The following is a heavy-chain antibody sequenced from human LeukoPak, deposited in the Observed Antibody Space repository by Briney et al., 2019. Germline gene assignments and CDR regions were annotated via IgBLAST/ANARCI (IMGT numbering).Heavy chain of an antibody. D-gene: IGHD5-24*01. J-gene: IGHJ6*02. CDR3: ASRDGMDV. CDR1: GFTFSSYV. V-gene: IGHV3-30*03. Sequence: GGSLRLSCAASGFTFSSYVMHWVRQAPGKGLEWVAVISYDGSNKYYADSVKGRFTISRDNSKNTLYPQMNSLRAEDTAVYYCASRDGMDVWGQGTTVTVSS. CDR2: ISYDGSNK.